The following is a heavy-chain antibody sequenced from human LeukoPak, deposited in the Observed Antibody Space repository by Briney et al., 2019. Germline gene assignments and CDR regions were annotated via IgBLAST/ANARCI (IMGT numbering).Heavy chain of an antibody. V-gene: IGHV1-2*02. Sequence: ASVKVSCKASGYTFTGYYMHWVRQAPGQGLEWMGWINPNSGGTSYAQKFQGRVTMTRDTSISTAYMELSRLRSDDTAVYYCARDFFPWTAMVMGDYWGQGTLVTVSS. D-gene: IGHD5-18*01. CDR1: GYTFTGYY. CDR3: ARDFFPWTAMVMGDY. CDR2: INPNSGGT. J-gene: IGHJ4*02.